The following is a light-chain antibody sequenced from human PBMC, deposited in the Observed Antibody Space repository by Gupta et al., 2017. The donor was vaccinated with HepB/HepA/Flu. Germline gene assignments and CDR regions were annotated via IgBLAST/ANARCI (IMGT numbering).Light chain of an antibody. Sequence: IQMTQSPSTLSASVGDRVTITCRASQSISSRLAWYQQKPGRAPNLLIYEASTSESGVPSRFSGSGSETEFTLTISSLQPDDFATYFCHHYSSFSRTFGQGTKVEI. V-gene: IGKV1-5*03. CDR2: EAS. J-gene: IGKJ1*01. CDR1: QSISSR. CDR3: HHYSSFSRT.